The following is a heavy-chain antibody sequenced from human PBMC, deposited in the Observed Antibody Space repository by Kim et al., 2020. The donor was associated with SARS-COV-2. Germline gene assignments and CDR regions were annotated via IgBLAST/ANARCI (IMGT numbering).Heavy chain of an antibody. D-gene: IGHD6-19*01. CDR3: ARDRQRAGTGVDY. Sequence: YAPTVKVRKTINPATSKNQFSLQLNAVTPEDTAVYYCARDRQRAGTGVDYWGQGTLVTVSS. V-gene: IGHV6-1*01. J-gene: IGHJ4*02.